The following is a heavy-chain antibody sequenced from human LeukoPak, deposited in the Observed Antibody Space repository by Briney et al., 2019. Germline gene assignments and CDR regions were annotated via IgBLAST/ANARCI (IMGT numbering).Heavy chain of an antibody. J-gene: IGHJ4*02. Sequence: ASVKVSCKASGYTFTSYGISWVRQAPGQGLEWMGWISAYNGNTNYAQKLQGRVTMTTDTSTSTAYMELRSLRSDDTAVYYCARGDYYDSSGYYNYWGQGTLVTVSS. V-gene: IGHV1-18*01. CDR2: ISAYNGNT. D-gene: IGHD3-22*01. CDR1: GYTFTSYG. CDR3: ARGDYYDSSGYYNY.